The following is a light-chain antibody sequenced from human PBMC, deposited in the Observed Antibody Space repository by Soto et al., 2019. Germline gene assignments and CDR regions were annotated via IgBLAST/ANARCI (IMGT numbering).Light chain of an antibody. J-gene: IGLJ2*01. CDR3: SSYAGSNPNVV. CDR1: GSDVGGYNY. CDR2: EVS. V-gene: IGLV2-8*01. Sequence: QSALTQPPSASGSPGQSVTISCTGTGSDVGGYNYVSWYQQHPGKAPKLMIYEVSKRPSGVPDRFSGSKSGNTASLTVSGLQAEDEADYYCSSYAGSNPNVVFGGGTKLTVL.